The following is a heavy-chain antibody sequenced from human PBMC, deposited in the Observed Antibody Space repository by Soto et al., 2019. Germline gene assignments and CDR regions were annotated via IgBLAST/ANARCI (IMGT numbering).Heavy chain of an antibody. V-gene: IGHV1-18*01. Sequence: GASVKVSCKASGYTFTSYGISWVRQAPGQGLEWMGWISAYNGNTNYAQKLQGRVTMTEDTSTDTAYMELSSLRSEDTAVYYCATPQNGDYPYTFDYWGQGTLVTVSS. CDR3: ATPQNGDYPYTFDY. D-gene: IGHD4-17*01. CDR1: GYTFTSYG. CDR2: ISAYNGNT. J-gene: IGHJ4*02.